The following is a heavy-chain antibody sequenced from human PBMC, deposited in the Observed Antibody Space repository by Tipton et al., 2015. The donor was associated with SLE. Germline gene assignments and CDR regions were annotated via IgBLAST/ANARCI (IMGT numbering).Heavy chain of an antibody. V-gene: IGHV3-48*03. CDR3: ATRMSTDFGDNPRWFDP. D-gene: IGHD4-17*01. CDR1: GFTFSTYD. CDR2: ISNSGKTI. Sequence: SLRLSCTASGFTFSTYDMNWVRQAPGKGLEWLSYISNSGKTIYYADSVKGRFTISRDNARNSLSLQMNSLRAEDTAVYYCATRMSTDFGDNPRWFDPWGQGTLVTVSS. J-gene: IGHJ5*02.